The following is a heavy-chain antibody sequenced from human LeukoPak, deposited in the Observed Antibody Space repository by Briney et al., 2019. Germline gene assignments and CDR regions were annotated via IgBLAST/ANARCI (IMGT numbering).Heavy chain of an antibody. CDR2: IIPIFGTA. CDR3: ARDGVYYDSSGYAGFDY. J-gene: IGHJ4*02. CDR1: GYTFTSYG. Sequence: ASVKVSCRASGYTFTSYGISWVRQAPGQGLEWMGRIIPIFGTANYAQKFQGRVTITTDESTSTAYMELSSLRSEDTAVYYCARDGVYYDSSGYAGFDYWGQGTQVTVSS. V-gene: IGHV1-69*05. D-gene: IGHD3-22*01.